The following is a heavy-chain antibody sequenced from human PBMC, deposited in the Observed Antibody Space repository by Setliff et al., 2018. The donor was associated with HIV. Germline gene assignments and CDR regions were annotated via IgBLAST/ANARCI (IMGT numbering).Heavy chain of an antibody. Sequence: GSLRLSCAASGFTFSSYAMSWIRQAPGKGLEWIGEINHRGRTRYNPSLNSRVTMSVDKSRNQFSLKVSSVTAADTAVYYCARVSITYWYSIPRDYYYYMDVWGEGTTVTVSS. CDR1: GFTFSSYA. CDR3: ARVSITYWYSIPRDYYYYMDV. J-gene: IGHJ6*03. D-gene: IGHD2-8*02. V-gene: IGHV4-34*01. CDR2: INHRGRT.